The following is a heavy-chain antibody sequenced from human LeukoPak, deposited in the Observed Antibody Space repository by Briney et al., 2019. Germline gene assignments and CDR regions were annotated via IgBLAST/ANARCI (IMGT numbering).Heavy chain of an antibody. CDR1: GFTFGSYW. D-gene: IGHD2-15*01. J-gene: IGHJ4*02. V-gene: IGHV3-7*01. Sequence: GGSLRLSCAASGFTFGSYWMSWVRQAPGKGLEWVGNIKQDGSEKYYVDSVKGRFTISRDNAKNSLYLQMNSLRAEDTAVYYCARDGYCSGGNCFRKNDYWGQGTLVTVSS. CDR2: IKQDGSEK. CDR3: ARDGYCSGGNCFRKNDY.